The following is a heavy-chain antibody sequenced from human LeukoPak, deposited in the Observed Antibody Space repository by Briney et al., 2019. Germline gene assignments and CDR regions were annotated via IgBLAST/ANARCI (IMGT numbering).Heavy chain of an antibody. V-gene: IGHV1-58*02. D-gene: IGHD3-22*01. J-gene: IGHJ4*02. Sequence: SVKVSCKASGFTFTSSAMQCVRQARGQRLEWIGWIVVGSGNTNYAQKFQERVTITGDMSTSTAYMELSSLRSEDTAVYYCAADYSYYDSSGPMGYWGQGTLVTVSS. CDR3: AADYSYYDSSGPMGY. CDR1: GFTFTSSA. CDR2: IVVGSGNT.